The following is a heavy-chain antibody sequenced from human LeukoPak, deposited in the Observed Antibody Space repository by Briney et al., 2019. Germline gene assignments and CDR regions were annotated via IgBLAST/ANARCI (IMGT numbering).Heavy chain of an antibody. Sequence: SETLSLTCAVYGGSFSGYYWSWIRQPPGKGLEWIGEINHSGSTNYNPSLKSRVTISVDTSKNQFSLKLSSVTAADTAVHYCARGPGRWLQYSPFDYWGQGTLVTVSS. CDR2: INHSGST. V-gene: IGHV4-34*01. J-gene: IGHJ4*02. D-gene: IGHD5-24*01. CDR1: GGSFSGYY. CDR3: ARGPGRWLQYSPFDY.